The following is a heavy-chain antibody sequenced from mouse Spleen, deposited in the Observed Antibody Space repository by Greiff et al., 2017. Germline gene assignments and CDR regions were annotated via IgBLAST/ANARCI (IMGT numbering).Heavy chain of an antibody. CDR1: GFTFSNYW. Sequence: EVHLVESGGGLVQPGGSMKLSCVASGFTFSNYWMNWVRQSPEKGLEWVAQIRLKSDNYATHYAESVKGRFTISRDDSKSSVYLQMNNLRAEDTGIYYCTYYYGSSPFAYWGQGTLVTVSA. D-gene: IGHD1-1*01. CDR3: TYYYGSSPFAY. CDR2: IRLKSDNYAT. V-gene: IGHV6-3*01. J-gene: IGHJ3*01.